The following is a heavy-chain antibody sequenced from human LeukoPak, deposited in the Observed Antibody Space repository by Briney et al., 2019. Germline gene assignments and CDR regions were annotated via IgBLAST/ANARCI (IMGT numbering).Heavy chain of an antibody. Sequence: PSETLSLTCTVSGGSISSYYWSWIRQPPGKGLEWIGYIYYSGSTNYNPSLKSRVSISVDTSKNQFSLKLSSVTAADTAVYYCARGGPYSSGWFPYWGQGTLVTVSS. CDR3: ARGGPYSSGWFPY. CDR2: IYYSGST. V-gene: IGHV4-59*08. D-gene: IGHD6-19*01. J-gene: IGHJ4*02. CDR1: GGSISSYY.